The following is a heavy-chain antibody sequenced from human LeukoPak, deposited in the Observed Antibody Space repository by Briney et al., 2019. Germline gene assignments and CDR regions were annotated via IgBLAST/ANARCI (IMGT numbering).Heavy chain of an antibody. CDR2: IYYSGST. Sequence: SETLSLTCTVSGGSISSYYWSWIRQPPGKGLEWIGYIYYSGSTNYNPSLKSRVTISVDTSKNQFSLKLSSVTAADTAVYYCASLYDSSGYCSTWAFDIWGQGTMVTVSS. D-gene: IGHD3-22*01. CDR1: GGSISSYY. V-gene: IGHV4-59*01. CDR3: ASLYDSSGYCSTWAFDI. J-gene: IGHJ3*02.